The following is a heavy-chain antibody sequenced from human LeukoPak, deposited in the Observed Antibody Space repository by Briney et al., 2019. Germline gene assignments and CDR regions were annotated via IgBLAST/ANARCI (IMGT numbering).Heavy chain of an antibody. Sequence: SETLSLTCTVSGGSISSYYWSWIRQPPGKGLEWIGYIYYSGSTNYNPPLKSRVTISVDTSKNQFSLKLSSVTAADTAVYYCARHVPYGYCSGGSCSEYFQHWGQGTLVTVSS. D-gene: IGHD2-15*01. CDR2: IYYSGST. J-gene: IGHJ1*01. CDR3: ARHVPYGYCSGGSCSEYFQH. CDR1: GGSISSYY. V-gene: IGHV4-59*08.